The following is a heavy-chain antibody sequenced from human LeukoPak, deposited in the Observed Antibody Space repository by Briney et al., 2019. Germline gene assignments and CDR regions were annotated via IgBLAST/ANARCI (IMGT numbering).Heavy chain of an antibody. Sequence: GRSLRLSCAASGFTFSSYVMHWVRQAPGKGLEWVAVISYDGSNKYYVDSVKGRFTISRDNSKNTLYLQMNSLRAEDTAVYYCARDGLSSGWYGSFDYWGQGTLVTVSS. V-gene: IGHV3-30-3*01. D-gene: IGHD6-19*01. CDR2: ISYDGSNK. CDR1: GFTFSSYV. CDR3: ARDGLSSGWYGSFDY. J-gene: IGHJ4*02.